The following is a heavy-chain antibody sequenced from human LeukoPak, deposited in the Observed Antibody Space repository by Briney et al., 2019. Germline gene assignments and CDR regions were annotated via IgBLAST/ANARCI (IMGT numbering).Heavy chain of an antibody. CDR1: GGTFSSYA. Sequence: GASVKVSCKASGGTFSSYAISWVRQAPGQRLEWMGGIIPIFGTANYAQKFQGRVTITTDESTSTAYMELSSLRSEDTAVYYCAREVPYDSSGYSQRMSFGYWGQGTLVTVSS. CDR2: IIPIFGTA. J-gene: IGHJ4*02. V-gene: IGHV1-69*05. CDR3: AREVPYDSSGYSQRMSFGY. D-gene: IGHD3-22*01.